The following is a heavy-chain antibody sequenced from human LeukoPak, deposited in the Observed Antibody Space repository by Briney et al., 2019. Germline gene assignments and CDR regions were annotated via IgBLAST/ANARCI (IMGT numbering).Heavy chain of an antibody. CDR1: GGSISSGGYS. CDR2: IYHSGST. D-gene: IGHD3-10*01. J-gene: IGHJ5*02. V-gene: IGHV4-30-2*01. Sequence: SETLSLTCAVSGGSISSGGYSWSWIRQPPGKGLEWIGYIYHSGSTYYNPSLKSRVTISVDRSKNQFPLKLNSVTAADTAVYYCARQAAGNYFGSGSYYPWGQGTLVAVSS. CDR3: ARQAAGNYFGSGSYYP.